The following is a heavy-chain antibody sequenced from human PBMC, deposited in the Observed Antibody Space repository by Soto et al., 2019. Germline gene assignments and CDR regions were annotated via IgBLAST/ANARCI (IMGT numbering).Heavy chain of an antibody. J-gene: IGHJ6*02. Sequence: GGSLRLSCAASGFRFDDYNMHWVRQAPGKGLEWVPLITWNGANSYYADSVKGRFTISRDGTTKSLSLQMTSLKREDTGLYFCARETLTFGSALDVWGQGTTVTVSS. CDR3: ARETLTFGSALDV. V-gene: IGHV3-43*01. D-gene: IGHD3-3*01. CDR2: ITWNGANS. CDR1: GFRFDDYN.